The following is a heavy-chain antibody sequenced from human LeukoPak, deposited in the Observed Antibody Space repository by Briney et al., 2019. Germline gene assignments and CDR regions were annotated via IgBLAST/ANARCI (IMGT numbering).Heavy chain of an antibody. CDR3: AREATTSRPGDY. CDR1: GFTFSSYS. Sequence: PGGSLRLSCAASGFTFSSYSMNWVRQAPGKGLEWVSSISSSSSYIYYADSVKGRFTISRDNAKNSLFLQLNSLRAEDTAVYYCAREATTSRPGDYWGLGTLVTVSS. J-gene: IGHJ4*02. CDR2: ISSSSSYI. D-gene: IGHD1-1*01. V-gene: IGHV3-21*01.